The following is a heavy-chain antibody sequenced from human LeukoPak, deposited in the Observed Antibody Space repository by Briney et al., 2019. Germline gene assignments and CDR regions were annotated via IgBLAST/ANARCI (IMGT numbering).Heavy chain of an antibody. Sequence: GESLQISCKGSGYSFTSYWIGWGRQVPGKGLEWMGIIYPGDSDTRYSPSFQGQVTISDDKSSSTSYLQWSSLKASDTAMYYCARLGLYDSSGYYGGYFDYWGQGTLVTVSS. V-gene: IGHV5-51*01. CDR1: GYSFTSYW. CDR2: IYPGDSDT. J-gene: IGHJ4*02. CDR3: ARLGLYDSSGYYGGYFDY. D-gene: IGHD3-22*01.